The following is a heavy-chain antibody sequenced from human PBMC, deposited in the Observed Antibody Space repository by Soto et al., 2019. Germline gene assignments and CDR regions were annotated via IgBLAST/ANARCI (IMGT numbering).Heavy chain of an antibody. CDR3: AKTVGATKLEDY. Sequence: EVQVLESGGALVYPTGSLRLSCSASGFNFTNXXINWVRQAPGKGLEWVSSISNSDDVGFYADSVRGRFIVSRDISTNSVFLQMNFLRVEDTAIYYCAKTVGATKLEDYWGQGTLVTVSS. J-gene: IGHJ4*02. D-gene: IGHD1-26*01. CDR1: GFNFTNXX. CDR2: ISNSDDVG. V-gene: IGHV3-23*01.